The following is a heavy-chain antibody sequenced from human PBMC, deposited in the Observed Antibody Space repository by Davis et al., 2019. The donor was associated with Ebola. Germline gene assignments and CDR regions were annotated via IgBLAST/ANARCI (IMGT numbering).Heavy chain of an antibody. CDR1: GFTFNDYA. CDR3: AKCRSNGSTKDF. Sequence: GGSLRLSCAASGFTFNDYAMAWVRQSPGKGLEWVASISASGNTPYYADSMKGRFTISRDASRPTLFLQMIGLTAEDTAIYYCAKCRSNGSTKDFWGQGRLVTVSS. CDR2: ISASGNTP. V-gene: IGHV3-23*01. J-gene: IGHJ4*02. D-gene: IGHD6-25*01.